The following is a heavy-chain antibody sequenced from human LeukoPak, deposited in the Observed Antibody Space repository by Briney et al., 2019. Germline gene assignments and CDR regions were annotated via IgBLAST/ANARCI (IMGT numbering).Heavy chain of an antibody. D-gene: IGHD5-12*01. V-gene: IGHV4-30-4*01. J-gene: IGHJ3*02. Sequence: SETLSLTCTVSGGSISSGDYYWSWIRQPPGKGLEWIGYIYYSGSTYYNPSLKSRVTMSVDTSKKQFSLKLTSVTAADTAVYYCARPFGSGYLDAFDIWGQGTTVTVSS. CDR2: IYYSGST. CDR1: GGSISSGDYY. CDR3: ARPFGSGYLDAFDI.